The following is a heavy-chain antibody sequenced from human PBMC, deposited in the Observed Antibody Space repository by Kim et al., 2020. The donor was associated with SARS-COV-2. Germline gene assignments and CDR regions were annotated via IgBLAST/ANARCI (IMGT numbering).Heavy chain of an antibody. CDR3: ARDLAAAGHFDY. V-gene: IGHV6-1*01. Sequence: DYAVSVKSRITINPDTSKNQFSLQLNSVTPEDTAVYYCARDLAAAGHFDYWGQRTLVTVSS. D-gene: IGHD6-13*01. J-gene: IGHJ4*02.